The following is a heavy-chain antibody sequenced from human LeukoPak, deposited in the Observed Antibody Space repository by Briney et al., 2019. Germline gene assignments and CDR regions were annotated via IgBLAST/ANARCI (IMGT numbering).Heavy chain of an antibody. Sequence: PSETLSLTCTVSGGSISNHYWSWIRQPPGKGLEWIGEINHSGSTNYNPSLKSRVTISVDTSKNQFSLKLSSVAAADTAVYYCARGIQLWLNWFDPWGQGTLVTVSS. J-gene: IGHJ5*02. D-gene: IGHD5-18*01. CDR3: ARGIQLWLNWFDP. V-gene: IGHV4-34*01. CDR2: INHSGST. CDR1: GGSISNHY.